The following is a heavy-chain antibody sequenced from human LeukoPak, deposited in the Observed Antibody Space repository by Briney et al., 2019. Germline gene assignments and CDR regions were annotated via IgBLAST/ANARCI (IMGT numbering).Heavy chain of an antibody. CDR2: ISYDGSNK. V-gene: IGHV3-30*18. Sequence: GGSLRLSCAASGFTFSSYGMLWVRQAPGKGLEWVAVISYDGSNKYYADSVKGRFTISRDDSKNTLYLQMHSLRAEDTAVYYCAKSGGSSGWLYWGQGTLVTVSS. CDR1: GFTFSSYG. D-gene: IGHD6-19*01. CDR3: AKSGGSSGWLY. J-gene: IGHJ4*02.